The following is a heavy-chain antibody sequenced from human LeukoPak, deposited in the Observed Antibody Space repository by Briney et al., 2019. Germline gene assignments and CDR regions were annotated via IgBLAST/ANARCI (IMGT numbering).Heavy chain of an antibody. Sequence: GESLKISCKGSGYNFTSYWIAWVRQMPGKGLEWMGIIYPGDSDTRYSPSFQGQVTISADKSISTAYLQWSSLKASDTAMYYCARQFRDSSGYYSYYFDYWGQGTLVTVSS. J-gene: IGHJ4*02. CDR3: ARQFRDSSGYYSYYFDY. D-gene: IGHD3-22*01. CDR1: GYNFTSYW. CDR2: IYPGDSDT. V-gene: IGHV5-51*01.